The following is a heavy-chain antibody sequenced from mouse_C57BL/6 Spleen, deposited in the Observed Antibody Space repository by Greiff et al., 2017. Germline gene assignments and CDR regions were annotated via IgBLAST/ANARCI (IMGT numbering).Heavy chain of an antibody. CDR1: GYAFTNYL. CDR2: INPGSGGT. Sequence: QVQLKESGAELVRPGTSVKVSCKASGYAFTNYLIEWVKQRPGQGLEWIGVINPGSGGTNYNEKFKGKATLTADKSSSTAYMQLSSLTSEDSAVYFCARGLTGIFDYWGQGTTLTVSS. CDR3: ARGLTGIFDY. V-gene: IGHV1-54*01. D-gene: IGHD4-1*01. J-gene: IGHJ2*01.